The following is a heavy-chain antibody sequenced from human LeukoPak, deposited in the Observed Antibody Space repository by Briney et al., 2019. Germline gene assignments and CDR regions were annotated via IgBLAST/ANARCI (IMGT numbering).Heavy chain of an antibody. CDR2: ISWNSGSI. Sequence: GRSLRLSCAASGFTFDDYAMHGVRQAPGKGLEWLSGISWNSGSIGYEDSVKGRFTISRDNAKNSLYLQMNSLRAEDTALYYRAKDNSGSIAAAGPDYWGQGTLVTVSS. J-gene: IGHJ4*02. D-gene: IGHD6-13*01. V-gene: IGHV3-9*01. CDR1: GFTFDDYA. CDR3: AKDNSGSIAAAGPDY.